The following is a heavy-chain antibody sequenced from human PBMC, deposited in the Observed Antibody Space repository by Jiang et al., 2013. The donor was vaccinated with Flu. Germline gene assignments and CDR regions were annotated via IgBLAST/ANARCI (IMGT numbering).Heavy chain of an antibody. V-gene: IGHV1-69*10. J-gene: IGHJ4*02. Sequence: SGDTFGSHGINWVRQAPGQGLEWMGGIIPVLGLANYAQNFQGRVTITADTSATTVFMEMDSLRPDDTAVYYCARDQSGDYDSNGSHFDYWGQGTLVTVTS. CDR3: ARDQSGDYDSNGSHFDY. CDR1: GDTFGSHG. CDR2: IIPVLGLA. D-gene: IGHD3-22*01.